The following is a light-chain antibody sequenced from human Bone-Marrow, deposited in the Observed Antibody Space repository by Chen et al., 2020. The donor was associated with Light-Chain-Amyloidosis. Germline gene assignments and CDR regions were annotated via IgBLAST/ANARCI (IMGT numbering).Light chain of an antibody. Sequence: QSALTPPASVSGSPGQSITISCTGTSSDVGGDNHVSWYQQHPNKAPKLMIYEVTNRPSWFPDRVSGAKSDNTASLTISGLQTEDEADYFCSSYTITNALVFGSGTRVTVL. V-gene: IGLV2-14*01. CDR3: SSYTITNALV. J-gene: IGLJ1*01. CDR1: SSDVGGDNH. CDR2: EVT.